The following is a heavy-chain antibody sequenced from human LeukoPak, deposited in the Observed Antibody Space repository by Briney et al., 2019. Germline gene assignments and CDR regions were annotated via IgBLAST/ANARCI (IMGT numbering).Heavy chain of an antibody. D-gene: IGHD3-22*01. J-gene: IGHJ4*02. V-gene: IGHV3-21*01. CDR2: ISSTSSYI. CDR1: GFTFSSY. Sequence: PGGSLRLSRAASGFTFSSYMNWVRQAPGKGLEWVSSISSTSSYIYYADSVKGRFTISRDNAKNSLYLQMNSLRADDTAVYYCARVNPTSSGFYAYWGQGTLVTVSS. CDR3: ARVNPTSSGFYAY.